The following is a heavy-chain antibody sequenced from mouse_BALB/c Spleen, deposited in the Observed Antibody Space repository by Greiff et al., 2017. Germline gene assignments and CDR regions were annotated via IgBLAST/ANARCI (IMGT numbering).Heavy chain of an antibody. CDR3: ARLYGSSYWYFDV. CDR2: IWGDGST. V-gene: IGHV2-6-7*01. CDR1: GFSLTGYG. Sequence: VQRVESGPGLVAPSQSLSITCTVSGFSLTGYGVNWVRQPPGKGLEWLGMIWGDGSTDYNSALKSRLSISKDNSKSQVFLKMNSLQTDDTARYYCARLYGSSYWYFDVWGAGTTVTVSS. D-gene: IGHD1-1*01. J-gene: IGHJ1*01.